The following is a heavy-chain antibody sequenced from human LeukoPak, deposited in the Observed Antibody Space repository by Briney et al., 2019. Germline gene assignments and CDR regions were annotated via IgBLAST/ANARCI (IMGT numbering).Heavy chain of an antibody. J-gene: IGHJ4*03. CDR2: IDHRGDT. V-gene: IGHV4-34*01. CDR3: ARGAAISETGYFDF. D-gene: IGHD5-24*01. Sequence: SETLSLTCAVYGGSFSRYYWSWIRQSPGKGLEWIAEIDHRGDTNYNPSVKSRVTISVDTSKNQFSLKVRSLSAADTAVYYCARGAAISETGYFDFWGQGTLVTVSS. CDR1: GGSFSRYY.